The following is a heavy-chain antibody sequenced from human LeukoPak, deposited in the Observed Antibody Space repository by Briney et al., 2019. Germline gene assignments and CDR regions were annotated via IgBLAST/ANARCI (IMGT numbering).Heavy chain of an antibody. CDR2: ISGSGGST. Sequence: GGSLRLSCAASGFTFSSYAMSWVRQAPGKGLEWVSAISGSGGSTYYADSVKGRFTISRDNSKNTLYLQMNSLRAEDTAVYYCARVRFGENTNDYNWFDPWGQGTLVTVSS. J-gene: IGHJ5*02. D-gene: IGHD3-10*01. CDR1: GFTFSSYA. CDR3: ARVRFGENTNDYNWFDP. V-gene: IGHV3-23*01.